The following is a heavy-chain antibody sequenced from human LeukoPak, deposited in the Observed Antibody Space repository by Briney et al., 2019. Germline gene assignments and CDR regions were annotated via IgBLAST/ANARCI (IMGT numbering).Heavy chain of an antibody. CDR3: AIGSVYSSSSGIDY. Sequence: ASVKVSCKVSGYTLTELSMHWVRQAPGKGLEWMGGFDPEDGETIYAQKFQGRVTMTEDTSTDTAYMGLSSLRSEDTAVYYCAIGSVYSSSSGIDYWGQGTLFTVSS. CDR2: FDPEDGET. V-gene: IGHV1-24*01. D-gene: IGHD6-6*01. CDR1: GYTLTELS. J-gene: IGHJ4*02.